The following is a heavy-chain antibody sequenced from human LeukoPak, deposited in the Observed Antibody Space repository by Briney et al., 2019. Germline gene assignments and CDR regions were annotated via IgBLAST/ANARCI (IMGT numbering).Heavy chain of an antibody. J-gene: IGHJ4*02. CDR2: ISYSGST. CDR1: GGSISSYY. D-gene: IGHD3-10*01. V-gene: IGHV4-59*08. Sequence: SETLSLTCTVSGGSISSYYWSWIRQPPGKGLEWIGYISYSGSTNFNPSLKSRVTISVDTSKNQFSLRLTSVTAADTAVYYCARRRGDSNFDYWGQGTLVTVSS. CDR3: ARRRGDSNFDY.